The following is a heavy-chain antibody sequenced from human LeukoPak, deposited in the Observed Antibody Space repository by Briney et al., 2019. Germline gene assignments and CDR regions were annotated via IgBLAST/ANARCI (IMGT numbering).Heavy chain of an antibody. J-gene: IGHJ6*03. CDR3: AKDGRGDYYYDMDV. Sequence: GGSLTLSCAASGFTFSSHGMHWVRQAPGNWLEWVAFIRYDGSNKYYADSVKGLFPISRDKSKNTPYRLMNRLRARHTAVSYCAKDGRGDYYYDMDVWGKGTTVTVSS. CDR2: IRYDGSNK. CDR1: GFTFSSHG. D-gene: IGHD3-10*01. V-gene: IGHV3-30*02.